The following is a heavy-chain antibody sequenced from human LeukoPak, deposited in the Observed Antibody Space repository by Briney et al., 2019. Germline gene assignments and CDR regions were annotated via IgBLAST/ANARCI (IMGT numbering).Heavy chain of an antibody. CDR2: IFSGGST. CDR1: GFTVSSNY. V-gene: IGHV3-53*01. Sequence: PGGSLRLSCAASGFTVSSNYMSWVRQAPGKGLEWVAVIFSGGSTYYADSVKGRFTISRDNSENKVYLQMNSLRAEDTAVYYCARISVVTPGYFDYWGQETLVTVSS. J-gene: IGHJ4*02. D-gene: IGHD4-23*01. CDR3: ARISVVTPGYFDY.